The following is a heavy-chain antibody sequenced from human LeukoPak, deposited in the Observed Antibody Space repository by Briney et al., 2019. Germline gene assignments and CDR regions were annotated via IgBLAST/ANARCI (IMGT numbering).Heavy chain of an antibody. J-gene: IGHJ4*02. D-gene: IGHD3-22*01. Sequence: GGSLRLSCAASGFTFSTYSMNWVRQAPGKGLEWVSSITSSSASIYYADSVKGRFTISRDNAKNSLYLQMSSLRAEDMAVYHCARRSSGYYSYSFDFWGQGTLVTVSS. CDR3: ARRSSGYYSYSFDF. V-gene: IGHV3-21*01. CDR1: GFTFSTYS. CDR2: ITSSSASI.